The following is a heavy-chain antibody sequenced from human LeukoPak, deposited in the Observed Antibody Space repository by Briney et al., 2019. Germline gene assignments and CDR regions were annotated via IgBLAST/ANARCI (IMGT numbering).Heavy chain of an antibody. CDR2: ISGSGGST. J-gene: IGHJ4*02. V-gene: IGHV3-23*01. D-gene: IGHD3-10*01. CDR1: GFTFSSYA. Sequence: PGGSLSLSCAASGFTFSSYAMSWVRQAPGKGLEWVSIISGSGGSTNYADSVKGRFTISRDNSKNTLYLQMNSLRAEDTAVYYCPKPYYGSGIYYGFNYYAFDYWGQGTLVTVSS. CDR3: PKPYYGSGIYYGFNYYAFDY.